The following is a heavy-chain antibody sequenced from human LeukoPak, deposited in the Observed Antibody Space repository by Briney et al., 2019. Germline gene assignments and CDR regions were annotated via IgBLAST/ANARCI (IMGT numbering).Heavy chain of an antibody. CDR3: AKDQAGRGITIFGVVIQPFDY. Sequence: GGSLRLSCAASGFTFSSYAMGWVRQAPGKGLEWVSAISGSGGSTYYADSVKGRFTISRDNSKNTLYLQMNSLRAEDTAVYYCAKDQAGRGITIFGVVIQPFDYWGQGTLVTVSS. D-gene: IGHD3-3*01. J-gene: IGHJ4*02. CDR2: ISGSGGST. CDR1: GFTFSSYA. V-gene: IGHV3-23*01.